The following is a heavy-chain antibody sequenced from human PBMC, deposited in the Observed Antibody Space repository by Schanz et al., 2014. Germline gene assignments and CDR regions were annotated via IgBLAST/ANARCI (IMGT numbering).Heavy chain of an antibody. CDR1: GYTFSNDD. J-gene: IGHJ3*02. CDR3: ARGGGPEDVFDI. D-gene: IGHD5-12*01. CDR2: IISILGIP. V-gene: IGHV1-69*09. Sequence: QVQLVQSGAELRKPGTSVKVSCKTSGYTFSNDDINWVRQAPGQGLEWMGRIISILGIPNYAQKFQGRVTFTADKSTSTAYMELSSLRSDDTAVYYCARGGGPEDVFDIWGQGTILTVSS.